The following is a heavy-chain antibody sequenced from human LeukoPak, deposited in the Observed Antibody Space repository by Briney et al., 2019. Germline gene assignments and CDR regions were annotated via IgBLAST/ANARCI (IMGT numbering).Heavy chain of an antibody. CDR3: ARGEYDLLGDY. J-gene: IGHJ4*02. CDR2: ISPHNGNT. CDR1: GYTFSSHS. D-gene: IGHD3-10*01. V-gene: IGHV1-18*01. Sequence: ASVKISCKTSGYTFSSHSMNWVRQAPGQGLEWLGWISPHNGNTKYAQKIQGRATMTTDTSTSTAYLELRSLRSDDTAVYYCARGEYDLLGDYWGQGTLVTVSS.